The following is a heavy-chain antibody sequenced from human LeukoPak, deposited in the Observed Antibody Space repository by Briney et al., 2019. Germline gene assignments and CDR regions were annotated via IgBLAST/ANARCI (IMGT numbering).Heavy chain of an antibody. V-gene: IGHV3-9*01. Sequence: GRSLRLSCAASGFTFDDYAMHWVRQAPGKGLEWVSGISWNSGSIGYADSVKSRFTISRDNAKNSLYLQMNSLRAEDTALYYCAKDPTYYYGSGSYFDYWGQGTLVTVSS. J-gene: IGHJ4*02. CDR2: ISWNSGSI. D-gene: IGHD3-10*01. CDR3: AKDPTYYYGSGSYFDY. CDR1: GFTFDDYA.